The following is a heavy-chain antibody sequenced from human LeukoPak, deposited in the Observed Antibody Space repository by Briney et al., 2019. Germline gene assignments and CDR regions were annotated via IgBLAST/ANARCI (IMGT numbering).Heavy chain of an antibody. CDR1: GFTFSSFP. J-gene: IGHJ4*02. D-gene: IGHD6-25*01. CDR2: ITGRGGNT. CDR3: ARDRAAFDS. V-gene: IGHV3-23*01. Sequence: PGGSLRLSCAASGFTFSSFPTSWVRQAPGKGLQWVSGITGRGGNTYYADSVEGRFTISRDNSKNTLSLQMDSLRAEDTAIYYCARDRAAFDSWGQGTLVTVSS.